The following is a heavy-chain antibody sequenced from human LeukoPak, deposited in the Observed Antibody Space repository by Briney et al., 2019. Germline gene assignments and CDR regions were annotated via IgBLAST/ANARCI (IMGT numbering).Heavy chain of an antibody. J-gene: IGHJ5*02. D-gene: IGHD1-26*01. CDR3: ARDPVVGAVPWFDP. V-gene: IGHV4-39*07. Sequence: SETLSLTCTVSGGSISSSSYYWGWIRQPPGKGLEWIGSIYYSGSTYYNPSLKSRVTISVDTSKNQFSLKLRSVTAADTAVYYCARDPVVGAVPWFDPWGQGTLVTVSS. CDR1: GGSISSSSYY. CDR2: IYYSGST.